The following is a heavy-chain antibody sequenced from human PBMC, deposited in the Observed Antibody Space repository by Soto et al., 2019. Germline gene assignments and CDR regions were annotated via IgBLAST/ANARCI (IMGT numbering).Heavy chain of an antibody. CDR2: IIPIFGTA. Sequence: SVKVSCKASGGTFSSYAISWVRQAPGQGLEWMGGIIPIFGTANYAQKFQGRVTITADESTSTAYMELSSLRSEDTAVYYCARVWVPLMGANTYYYGMDVWGQGTTVTVSS. J-gene: IGHJ6*02. V-gene: IGHV1-69*13. CDR1: GGTFSSYA. D-gene: IGHD1-26*01. CDR3: ARVWVPLMGANTYYYGMDV.